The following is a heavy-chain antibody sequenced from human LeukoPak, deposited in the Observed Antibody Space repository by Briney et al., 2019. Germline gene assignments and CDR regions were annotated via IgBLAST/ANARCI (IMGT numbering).Heavy chain of an antibody. J-gene: IGHJ4*02. CDR2: INHSGST. CDR3: ARGFGIAAAGTGYWYFDY. Sequence: SETLSLTCAVYGGSFSGYYWSWIRQPPGKGLEWIGEINHSGSTNYNPSLKSRVTISVDTSKNQFSLKLSSVTAADTAVYYCARGFGIAAAGTGYWYFDYWGQGTLVTVSS. CDR1: GGSFSGYY. V-gene: IGHV4-34*01. D-gene: IGHD6-13*01.